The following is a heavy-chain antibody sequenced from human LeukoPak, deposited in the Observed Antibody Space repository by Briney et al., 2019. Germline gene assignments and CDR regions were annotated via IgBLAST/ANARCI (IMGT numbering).Heavy chain of an antibody. CDR3: ARVRYNLNYGAFDI. V-gene: IGHV3-21*01. CDR1: GFTFSSYS. J-gene: IGHJ3*02. CDR2: ISSSSSYI. Sequence: GGSLRLSCAASGFTFSSYSMNWVRQAPGKGLEWVSSISSSSSYIYYADSVKGRFTISRDNAKNSLYLQMNSLRAEDTAVYYCARVRYNLNYGAFDIWGQGTMVTVSS. D-gene: IGHD1-7*01.